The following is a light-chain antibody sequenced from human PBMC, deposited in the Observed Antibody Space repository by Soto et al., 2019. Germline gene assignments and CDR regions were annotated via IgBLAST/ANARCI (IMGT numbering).Light chain of an antibody. CDR2: YDS. CDR3: QVWDSSSDVV. Sequence: SYELTQPPSVSVAPGKTARITCRGNNIGSKSVHWYQQKPGQAPVLVIYYDSDRPSGIPERFSGSNSGNTATLTISRVEAGDEADYYCQVWDSSSDVVFGGGTKVTVL. J-gene: IGLJ2*01. V-gene: IGLV3-21*04. CDR1: NIGSKS.